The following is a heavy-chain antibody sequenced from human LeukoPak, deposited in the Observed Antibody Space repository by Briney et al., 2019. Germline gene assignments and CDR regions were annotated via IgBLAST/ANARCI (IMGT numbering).Heavy chain of an antibody. CDR1: GFTFSSYS. Sequence: GGSLRLSCAASGFTFSSYSMNWVRQAPGEGLEWVSSITTSSTYISYADSVKGRCTISRDNSKNTLYLQMNSLRAEDTAVYYCARDRVQSYYYGMDVWGQGTTVTVSS. V-gene: IGHV3-21*01. CDR2: ITTSSTYI. CDR3: ARDRVQSYYYGMDV. J-gene: IGHJ6*02. D-gene: IGHD1-1*01.